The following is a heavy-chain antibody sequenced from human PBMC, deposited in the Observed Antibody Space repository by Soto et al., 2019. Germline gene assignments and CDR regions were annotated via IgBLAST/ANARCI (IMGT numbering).Heavy chain of an antibody. Sequence: PSETLSLTCTVSGGSLSRGGYYWSWIRQHPGKGLEWIGYIYYSGSTYYNPSLKSRVTISVDTSKNQFSLKLSSVTAADTAVYYCARTLRATFDPWGQGTLVTVSS. D-gene: IGHD5-12*01. J-gene: IGHJ5*02. CDR1: GGSLSRGGYY. CDR2: IYYSGST. CDR3: ARTLRATFDP. V-gene: IGHV4-31*03.